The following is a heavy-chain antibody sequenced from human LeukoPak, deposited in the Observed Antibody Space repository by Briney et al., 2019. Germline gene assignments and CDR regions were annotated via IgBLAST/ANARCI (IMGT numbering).Heavy chain of an antibody. Sequence: PGGALRLSCAASGFKLSSYMLNWVRQAPGKGLEWVSSISSTGSYIYYADSVKGRFTVSRDNPGNVMYLQMDSLRAEDTAVYYCAREQFTYYYMDVWGKGTTVTVSS. CDR3: AREQFTYYYMDV. V-gene: IGHV3-21*01. J-gene: IGHJ6*03. CDR1: GFKLSSYM. CDR2: ISSTGSYI. D-gene: IGHD6-19*01.